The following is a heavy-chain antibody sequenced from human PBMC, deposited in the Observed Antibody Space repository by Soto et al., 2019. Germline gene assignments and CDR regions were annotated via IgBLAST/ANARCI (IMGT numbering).Heavy chain of an antibody. CDR1: GFTFSSYA. D-gene: IGHD1-26*01. J-gene: IGHJ4*02. Sequence: EVQLLESGGGLVQPGGSLRLSCAASGFTFSSYAMSWVRQAPGKGLEWVSAISGSGGSTYYADSVKGRFTISRVNSKNTLYLQMNSLRAEDTAVYYCARGFDIVGATLDYWGQGTLVTVSS. V-gene: IGHV3-23*01. CDR2: ISGSGGST. CDR3: ARGFDIVGATLDY.